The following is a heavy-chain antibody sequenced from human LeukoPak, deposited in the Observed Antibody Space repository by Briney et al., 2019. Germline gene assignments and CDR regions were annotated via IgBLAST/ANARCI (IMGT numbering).Heavy chain of an antibody. V-gene: IGHV4-59*12. Sequence: SETLSLTCTVSGGSISNYYWNWIRQPPGKGLELIGYIYYSGTTNYNPSLKSRVSMSVDTSKNQFSLKLSSVTAADTAVYYCARDSIAAAEGVDYWGQGTLVTVSS. CDR1: GGSISNYY. CDR3: ARDSIAAAEGVDY. D-gene: IGHD6-13*01. CDR2: IYYSGTT. J-gene: IGHJ4*02.